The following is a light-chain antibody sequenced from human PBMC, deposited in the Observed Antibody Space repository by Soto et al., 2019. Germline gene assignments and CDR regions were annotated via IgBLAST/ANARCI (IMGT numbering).Light chain of an antibody. V-gene: IGKV3-20*01. Sequence: TVLTQSPASLSVSPGQISTLSCSASQSVSSNFALYQQKPGKAPRLLIYEASSRATGIPDRFSGSGSGTDFALTISRLEPEDFAVYFCQHYDNSRTFGQGTKVDIK. CDR2: EAS. CDR1: QSVSSN. CDR3: QHYDNSRT. J-gene: IGKJ1*01.